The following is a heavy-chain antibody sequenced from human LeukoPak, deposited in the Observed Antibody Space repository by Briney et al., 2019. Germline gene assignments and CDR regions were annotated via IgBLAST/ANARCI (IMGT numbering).Heavy chain of an antibody. Sequence: GGSLRLSCAASGFTFSNAWMNWVRQAPGKGLEWVGRIKSKTDGGTTDYAAPVKGRFTISRDDSKNTLYPQMNSLKTEDTAVYYCTTRSLAVAGTDYWGQGTLVTVSS. CDR2: IKSKTDGGTT. J-gene: IGHJ4*02. V-gene: IGHV3-15*07. D-gene: IGHD6-19*01. CDR3: TTRSLAVAGTDY. CDR1: GFTFSNAW.